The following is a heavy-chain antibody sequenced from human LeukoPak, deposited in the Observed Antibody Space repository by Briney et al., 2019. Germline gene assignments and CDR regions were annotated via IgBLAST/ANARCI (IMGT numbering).Heavy chain of an antibody. D-gene: IGHD1-26*01. J-gene: IGHJ4*02. CDR2: ISTSGDRT. Sequence: GGSRGPSGPASGFTFTTYALTWVRQAPGKGLGGASGISTSGDRTYYADSVKGRFTISRDNSKNTLYLQMNSLRAEDTAEYYCARSAVGTSCCTAVDYWGQGTLVTVSS. V-gene: IGHV3-23*01. CDR1: GFTFTTYA. CDR3: ARSAVGTSCCTAVDY.